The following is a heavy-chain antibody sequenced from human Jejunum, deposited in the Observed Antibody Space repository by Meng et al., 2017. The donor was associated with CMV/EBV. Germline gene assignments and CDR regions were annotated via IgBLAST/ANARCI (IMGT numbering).Heavy chain of an antibody. CDR2: ISTYNGHA. D-gene: IGHD4-11*01. J-gene: IGHJ4*02. CDR3: ARDLDDYSNFMNY. Sequence: QVQLVQSGTEVKKPGASVKLSCKTSGYTFTDYSLTWVRQAPGQGLEWMGWISTYNGHANYAQKFQGRVTMTTDTSSSTTYMELRSLKSDDTAIYYCARDLDDYSNFMNYWGQGTLVTVSS. V-gene: IGHV1-18*01. CDR1: GYTFTDYS.